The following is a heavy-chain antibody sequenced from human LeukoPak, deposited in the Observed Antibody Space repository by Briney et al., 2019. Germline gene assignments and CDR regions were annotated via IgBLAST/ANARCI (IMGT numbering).Heavy chain of an antibody. Sequence: SETLSLTCAVSGYSISSGYCWGWIRQPPGKGLEWIGSIYHSGSTYYNPSLKSRVTISVDTSKNQFSLKLSSVTAADTAVYYCARVGSASDNWFDPWGQGTLVTVSS. CDR1: GYSISSGYC. V-gene: IGHV4-38-2*01. CDR3: ARVGSASDNWFDP. J-gene: IGHJ5*02. D-gene: IGHD3-10*01. CDR2: IYHSGST.